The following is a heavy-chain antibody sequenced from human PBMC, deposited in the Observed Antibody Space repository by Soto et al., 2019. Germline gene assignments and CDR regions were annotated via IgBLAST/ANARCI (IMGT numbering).Heavy chain of an antibody. CDR2: IYYSGST. V-gene: IGHV4-59*01. CDR3: ARDLAARNNDAFDI. CDR1: GGSISSYY. Sequence: SETLSLTCTVSGGSISSYYWSWIRQPPGKGLEWIGYIYYSGSTNYNPSLKSRVTISVDTSKNQFSLKLSSVTAADTAVYYCARDLAARNNDAFDIWGQGTMVTVSS. J-gene: IGHJ3*02. D-gene: IGHD6-6*01.